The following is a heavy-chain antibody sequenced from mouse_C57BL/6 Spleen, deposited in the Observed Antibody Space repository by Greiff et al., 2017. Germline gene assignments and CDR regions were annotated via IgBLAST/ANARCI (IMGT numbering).Heavy chain of an antibody. CDR1: GFTFSDYY. V-gene: IGHV5-16*01. CDR3: ARAVWYYGSSPAYFDV. D-gene: IGHD1-1*01. CDR2: INYDGSST. Sequence: EVQLVESEGGLVQPGRSMKLSCTASGFTFSDYYMAWVRQVPEKGLEWVANINYDGSSTYYLDSLKSRFIISRDNAKNILYLQMSSLKSEDTATYYCARAVWYYGSSPAYFDVWGTGTTVTVSS. J-gene: IGHJ1*03.